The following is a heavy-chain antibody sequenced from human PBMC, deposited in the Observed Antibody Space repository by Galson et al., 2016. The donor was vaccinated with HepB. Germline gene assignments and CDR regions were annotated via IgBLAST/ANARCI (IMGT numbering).Heavy chain of an antibody. D-gene: IGHD6-19*01. V-gene: IGHV1-3*01. Sequence: SVKVSCKASGYNFPPYGLHWVRQAPGQGLEWMGWINAANGDTIYSHKFQNRVTISRDTSASTAYMELRSLTSQDTAVYYCARALSAWLDYWGQGTLVTVSS. CDR2: INAANGDT. CDR3: ARALSAWLDY. J-gene: IGHJ4*02. CDR1: GYNFPPYG.